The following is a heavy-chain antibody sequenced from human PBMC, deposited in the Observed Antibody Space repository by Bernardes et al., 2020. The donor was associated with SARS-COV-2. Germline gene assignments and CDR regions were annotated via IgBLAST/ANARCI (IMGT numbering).Heavy chain of an antibody. V-gene: IGHV4-4*07. CDR2: IYTSGST. J-gene: IGHJ3*01. Sequence: SETLSLTCTASGGSISSYYWSWIRQPAGKGLEWIGRIYTSGSTNYNPSPKSRGTMSVDTSKNQLPLQLTPVTAADTAGYYCARAGSPLRMSNGGQTITMGLEVWGQGTMGTVSS. D-gene: IGHD3-10*01. CDR1: GGSISSYY. CDR3: ARAGSPLRMSNGGQTITMGLEV.